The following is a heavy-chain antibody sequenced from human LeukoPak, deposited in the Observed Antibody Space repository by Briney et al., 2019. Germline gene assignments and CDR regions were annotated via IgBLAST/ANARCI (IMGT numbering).Heavy chain of an antibody. V-gene: IGHV4-34*01. Sequence: SETLSLTCAVYGGSFSDYYWSWIRQPPGKGLEWIGEINHIGGTNYNPSLKSRVTISEDTSKNHFSLNLSSVTAADTAVYYCARKAPGTLDLWGRGTLVTVSS. CDR1: GGSFSDYY. CDR2: INHIGGT. J-gene: IGHJ2*01. CDR3: ARKAPGTLDL.